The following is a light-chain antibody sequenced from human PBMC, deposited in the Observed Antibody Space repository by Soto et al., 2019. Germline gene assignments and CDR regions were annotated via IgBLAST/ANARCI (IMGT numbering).Light chain of an antibody. CDR1: SSNIGSNT. V-gene: IGLV1-44*01. CDR2: NDN. J-gene: IGLJ2*01. CDR3: APWDDSLSGPV. Sequence: QSVLTQPTSASGTPGQRVTISCSGSSSNIGSNTVNWYQQLPGTAPKLLIYNDNQRPSGVPDRFSGSKSGTSASLAISGLQSEDEADYYCAPWDDSLSGPVFGGGTKLTVL.